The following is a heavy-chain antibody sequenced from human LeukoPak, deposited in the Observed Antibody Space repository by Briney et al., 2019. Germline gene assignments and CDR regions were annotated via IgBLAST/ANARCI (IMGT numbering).Heavy chain of an antibody. Sequence: GGSLRLSCAASGFTFSVSVMNWVSQAPGKGLEWVSGVSSSGSNTYYAESVKGRFTISRDNHKNTVHLQMNSLRVEDTAMYYCAKEGGYASSWIWGQGILVTVSS. CDR3: AKEGGYASSWI. J-gene: IGHJ4*02. CDR1: GFTFSVSV. V-gene: IGHV3-23*05. CDR2: VSSSGSNT. D-gene: IGHD6-13*01.